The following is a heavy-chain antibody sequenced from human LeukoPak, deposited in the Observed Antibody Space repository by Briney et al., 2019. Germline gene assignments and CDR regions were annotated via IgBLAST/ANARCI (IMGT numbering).Heavy chain of an antibody. CDR3: ARRAAAVRCFDY. CDR2: ISSGGSTI. J-gene: IGHJ4*02. Sequence: VSYISSGGSTISHADSVKGRFTISRDNAENSLYLQMNSLRAEDTAVYYCARRAAAVRCFDYWGQGTLVTVSS. V-gene: IGHV3-11*01. D-gene: IGHD6-13*01.